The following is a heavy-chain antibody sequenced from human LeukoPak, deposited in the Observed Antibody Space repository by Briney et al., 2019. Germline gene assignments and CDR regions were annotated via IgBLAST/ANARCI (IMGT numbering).Heavy chain of an antibody. CDR1: GYTLTELS. CDR2: FDPEDGET. D-gene: IGHD3-22*01. Sequence: ASVKVSCKVSGYTLTELSMHWVRQAPGKGLEWMGGFDPEDGETIYAQKFQGRVTMTEDTSTDTAYMELSSLRSEDTAVYYCATSTMIVEAWAFDIWGQETMVTVSS. V-gene: IGHV1-24*01. CDR3: ATSTMIVEAWAFDI. J-gene: IGHJ3*02.